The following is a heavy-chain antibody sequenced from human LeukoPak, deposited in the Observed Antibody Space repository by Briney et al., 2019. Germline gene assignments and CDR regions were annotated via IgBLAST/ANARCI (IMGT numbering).Heavy chain of an antibody. Sequence: PGGSLRLSCAHSGFTFISYETNWVRQAPGKGLERVSYIRSSGSTIYYADSVKGRFTLSRDTAKNSLYRQMNSLRAEDTAVYYCEELGITMIGGVWGKGTTVTISS. CDR2: IRSSGSTI. J-gene: IGHJ6*04. D-gene: IGHD3-10*02. CDR3: EELGITMIGGV. CDR1: GFTFISYE. V-gene: IGHV3-48*03.